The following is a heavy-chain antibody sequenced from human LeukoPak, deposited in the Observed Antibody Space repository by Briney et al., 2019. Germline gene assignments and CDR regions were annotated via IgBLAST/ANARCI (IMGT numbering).Heavy chain of an antibody. Sequence: GGSLRLSCAASGFNFESYSMNWVRQAPGKGLEWVSSISFSGAYIYYAASVKGRFTISRDNAKNSVFLQLNSVKVEDTAVYYCARDGVKESSSVFYFDYWGQGTLVTVSS. D-gene: IGHD3-10*01. CDR2: ISFSGAYI. V-gene: IGHV3-21*01. CDR3: ARDGVKESSSVFYFDY. J-gene: IGHJ4*02. CDR1: GFNFESYS.